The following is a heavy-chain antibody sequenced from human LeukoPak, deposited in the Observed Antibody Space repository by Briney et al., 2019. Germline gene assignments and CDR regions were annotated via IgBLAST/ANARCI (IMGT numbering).Heavy chain of an antibody. Sequence: ASVNVSCKASGGTFSSYAISWVRQAPGQGLEWMGGIIPIFGTANYAQKFHGRVTITADESTSTDYMELSNLRSEDTAVYYCARDRGLEYYYDSSGYADAFDIWGQGTMVTVSS. CDR2: IIPIFGTA. CDR1: GGTFSSYA. V-gene: IGHV1-69*13. CDR3: ARDRGLEYYYDSSGYADAFDI. J-gene: IGHJ3*02. D-gene: IGHD3-22*01.